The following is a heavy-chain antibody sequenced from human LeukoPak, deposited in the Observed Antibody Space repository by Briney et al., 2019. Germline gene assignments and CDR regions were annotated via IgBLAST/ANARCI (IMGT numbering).Heavy chain of an antibody. Sequence: SVKVSCKASGCTFSNYAISWVRQAPGQGLEWMGCIIPIFGTANYAQKFQGRVTITADKSTSTANMELSSLRSEDTAVYYCARASVGGFGVVITPYYYYMDVWGKGTTVTVSS. CDR3: ARASVGGFGVVITPYYYYMDV. V-gene: IGHV1-69*06. CDR1: GCTFSNYA. D-gene: IGHD3-3*01. CDR2: IIPIFGTA. J-gene: IGHJ6*03.